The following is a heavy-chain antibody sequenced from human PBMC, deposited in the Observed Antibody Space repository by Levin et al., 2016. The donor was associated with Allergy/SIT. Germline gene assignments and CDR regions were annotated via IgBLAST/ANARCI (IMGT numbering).Heavy chain of an antibody. Sequence: GSLRLSCAVYGGSFSGYYWSWIRQPPGKGLEWIGEINHGGSTSYNPSLNSRVTISVATSKNQFSLKLTSVTAADTATYYCARGSDYIPAYYYYGMDVWGQGTTVTVSS. CDR2: INHGGST. CDR3: ARGSDYIPAYYYYGMDV. CDR1: GGSFSGYY. D-gene: IGHD4-11*01. J-gene: IGHJ6*02. V-gene: IGHV4-34*01.